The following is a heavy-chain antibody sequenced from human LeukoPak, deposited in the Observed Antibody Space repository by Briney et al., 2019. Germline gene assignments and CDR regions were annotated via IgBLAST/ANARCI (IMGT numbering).Heavy chain of an antibody. D-gene: IGHD5-18*01. J-gene: IGHJ4*02. CDR3: ATTSRGSYGYPNTFDY. CDR1: GVSVSSGSYY. V-gene: IGHV4-61*01. Sequence: PSETLSLTCTVSGVSVSSGSYYWSWIRQPPGKGLEWIGYIYYSGSTNYNPSLKSRVTISVDTSKNQFSLKLSSVTAADTAVYYCATTSRGSYGYPNTFDYWGQGTLVTVSS. CDR2: IYYSGST.